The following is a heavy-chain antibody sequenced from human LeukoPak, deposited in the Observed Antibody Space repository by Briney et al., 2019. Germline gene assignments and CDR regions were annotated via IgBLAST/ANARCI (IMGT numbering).Heavy chain of an antibody. J-gene: IGHJ4*02. D-gene: IGHD2-2*01. V-gene: IGHV3-23*01. CDR1: GFTFSSYA. CDR3: AKFHCSSTSYYLKSNYYFDY. Sequence: PGGSLRLSCAASGFTFSSYAMSWVRQAPGKGLEWVSAISGSGGSTYYADSVKGRFTISRDNSKNTLYLQMNSLRAEDTAVYYCAKFHCSSTSYYLKSNYYFDYWGQGTLVTVSS. CDR2: ISGSGGST.